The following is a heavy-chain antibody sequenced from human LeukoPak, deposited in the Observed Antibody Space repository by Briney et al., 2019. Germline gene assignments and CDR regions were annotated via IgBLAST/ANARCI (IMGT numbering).Heavy chain of an antibody. CDR1: GFTFSSYG. J-gene: IGHJ4*02. CDR2: ISYDGSNK. Sequence: GGSLRLSCAASGFTFSSYGMHWVRQAPGKGLEWVAVISYDGSNKYYADSVKGRFTISRDNSKNTLYLQMNSLRAEDTAVYYCARGSYSSGWYYFDYWGQGTLVTVSS. V-gene: IGHV3-30*03. CDR3: ARGSYSSGWYYFDY. D-gene: IGHD6-19*01.